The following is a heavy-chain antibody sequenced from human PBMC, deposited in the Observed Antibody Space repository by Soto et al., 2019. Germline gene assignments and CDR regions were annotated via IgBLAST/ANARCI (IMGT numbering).Heavy chain of an antibody. V-gene: IGHV4-59*01. CDR3: ARAESSDWNLKLFDL. CDR2: IFYTGIT. Sequence: QVRLQESGPGLVKPSETLSLTCTVSGDSFGFYYWSWIRQPPGTGLEWIGYIFYTGITRYNTSLESRVTMSVDTSKNRFSLTLSSVTAADTAVYYCARAESSDWNLKLFDLWGQGTLVTVST. J-gene: IGHJ1*01. D-gene: IGHD6-19*01. CDR1: GDSFGFYY.